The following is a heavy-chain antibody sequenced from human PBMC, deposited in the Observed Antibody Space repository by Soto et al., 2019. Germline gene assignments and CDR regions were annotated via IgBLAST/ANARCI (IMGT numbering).Heavy chain of an antibody. Sequence: QVQLQESGPGLVKPSQTLSLTCTVSGGSISSGDYYWSWIRQPPGKGLEWIGYLYYSGSTYYNPSLKSRVTISVDTSKNQFSLKLSSVTAADTAVYYCARVNCGGDCYSGYYYYGMDVWGQGTTVTVSS. D-gene: IGHD2-21*02. J-gene: IGHJ6*02. CDR2: LYYSGST. CDR3: ARVNCGGDCYSGYYYYGMDV. V-gene: IGHV4-30-4*01. CDR1: GGSISSGDYY.